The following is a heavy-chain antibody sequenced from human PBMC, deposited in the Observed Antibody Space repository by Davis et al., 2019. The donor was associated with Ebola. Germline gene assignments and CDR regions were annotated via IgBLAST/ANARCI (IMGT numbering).Heavy chain of an antibody. CDR3: AKTREQWLDDAFDI. V-gene: IGHV3-30*18. D-gene: IGHD6-19*01. J-gene: IGHJ3*02. CDR2: ISYDGSNK. Sequence: GESLKIPCAAPGFTFSSYGMHWVRQAPGKGLEWVAVISYDGSNKYYADSVKGRFTISRDNSKNTLYLQLNSPRAEDTAVYYCAKTREQWLDDAFDIWGQGTMVTVSS. CDR1: GFTFSSYG.